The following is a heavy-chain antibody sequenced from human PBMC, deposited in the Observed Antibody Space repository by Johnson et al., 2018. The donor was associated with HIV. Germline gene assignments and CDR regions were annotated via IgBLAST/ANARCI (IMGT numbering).Heavy chain of an antibody. CDR2: ITSSGSTK. CDR3: AKDATGDGGFDI. CDR1: GFTLSDYY. D-gene: IGHD2-21*01. Sequence: VQLVESGGGLVKPGESLRLTCAASGFTLSDYYMTWIRQAPGKGLEWVSSITSSGSTKYYADSVKGRFTISRDNSKNTLYLQMNGLRGEDTAAYYCAKDATGDGGFDIWGQGTVVAVSS. J-gene: IGHJ3*02. V-gene: IGHV3-11*04.